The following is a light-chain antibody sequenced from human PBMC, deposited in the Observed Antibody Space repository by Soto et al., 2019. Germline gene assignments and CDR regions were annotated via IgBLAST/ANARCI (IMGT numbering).Light chain of an antibody. CDR1: SGDIGSYNR. V-gene: IGLV2-14*01. CDR2: EVT. J-gene: IGLJ1*01. CDR3: SSYTNINTRACV. Sequence: QSALTQPASVSGSPGQSITISCTGTSGDIGSYNRVSWYQQHPGKAPKLIIYEVTDRPSGVSNRFSVSKSGNTASLTISGLQAEDEAEYYCSSYTNINTRACVFGTVTKVTVL.